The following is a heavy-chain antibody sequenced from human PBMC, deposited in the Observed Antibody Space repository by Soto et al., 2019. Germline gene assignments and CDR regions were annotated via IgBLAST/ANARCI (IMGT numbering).Heavy chain of an antibody. Sequence: QVHLQQWSAGLLKPSETRSLTCAVYGGSFSGYYWSWIRQPPGKGLEWIGEINHSGSTNYNPSLNSRVTISVDTSKSQFSLKLSSVTAADTAVYYCARVTTVLIWFGEYQRAFDICCQGTMVTVSS. D-gene: IGHD3-10*01. V-gene: IGHV4-34*01. J-gene: IGHJ3*02. CDR1: GGSFSGYY. CDR2: INHSGST. CDR3: ARVTTVLIWFGEYQRAFDI.